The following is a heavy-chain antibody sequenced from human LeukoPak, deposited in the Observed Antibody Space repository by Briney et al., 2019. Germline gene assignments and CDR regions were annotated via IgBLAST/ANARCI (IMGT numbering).Heavy chain of an antibody. CDR1: GFTFISYS. CDR3: ARVLVGATGNFDY. Sequence: GVSLRLSCAASGFTFISYSMNWVRQAPGKGLEWVSSISSSSSYIYYADSVKGRFTISRDNAKNSLYLQMNSLRAEDTAVYYCARVLVGATGNFDYWGQGTLVTVSS. J-gene: IGHJ4*02. V-gene: IGHV3-21*01. D-gene: IGHD1-26*01. CDR2: ISSSSSYI.